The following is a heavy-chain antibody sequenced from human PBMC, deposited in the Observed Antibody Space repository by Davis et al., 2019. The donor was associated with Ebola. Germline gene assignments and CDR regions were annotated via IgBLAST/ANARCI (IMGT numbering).Heavy chain of an antibody. D-gene: IGHD3-22*01. CDR2: ISPTGNT. CDR1: GGSFSGYY. J-gene: IGHJ4*02. V-gene: IGHV4-4*07. CDR3: ARDSYYYDSSGYSVGSFDY. Sequence: SQTLSLTCAVYGGSFSGYYWNWIRQPAGKGLEWIGRISPTGNTNHNPSLKSRVSMSVDTSQNQFSLKLSSVTAADTAVYYCARDSYYYDSSGYSVGSFDYWGQGTLVTVSS.